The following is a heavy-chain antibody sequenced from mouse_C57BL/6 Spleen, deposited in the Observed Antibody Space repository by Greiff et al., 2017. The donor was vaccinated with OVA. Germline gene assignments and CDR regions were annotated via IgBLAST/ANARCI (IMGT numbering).Heavy chain of an antibody. J-gene: IGHJ4*01. CDR2: IRNKANGYTT. Sequence: EVQRVESGGGLVQPGGSLSLSCAASGFTFTDYYMSWVRQPPGKALEWLGFIRNKANGYTTEYSASVKGRFTISRDNSQSILYLQMNALRAEDSATYYCARDYYGSSYGAMDYWGQGTSVTVSS. V-gene: IGHV7-3*01. D-gene: IGHD1-1*01. CDR3: ARDYYGSSYGAMDY. CDR1: GFTFTDYY.